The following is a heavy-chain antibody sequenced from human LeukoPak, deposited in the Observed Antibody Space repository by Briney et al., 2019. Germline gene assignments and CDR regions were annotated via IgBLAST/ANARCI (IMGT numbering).Heavy chain of an antibody. CDR2: INHSGST. J-gene: IGHJ4*02. CDR3: ALRGGSFDY. Sequence: PSETLSLTCAVYGGSFSGYYWSWIRQPPGKGLEWIGEINHSGSTNYNPSLKSRVTISVDTSKNQFSLKLSSVTAADTAVYYCALRGGSFDYWGQGTLVTVSS. V-gene: IGHV4-34*01. D-gene: IGHD3-10*01. CDR1: GGSFSGYY.